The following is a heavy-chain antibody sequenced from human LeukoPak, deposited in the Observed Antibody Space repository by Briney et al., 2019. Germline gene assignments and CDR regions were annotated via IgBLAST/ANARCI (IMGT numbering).Heavy chain of an antibody. CDR2: ISAYTGNT. Sequence: ASVKVSCKASGYTFTSYGISWLRQVPGQGLEWMGWISAYTGNTNYAQKFQGRVTMTTDTSTSTAYMELRSLRSDDTAVYYCARAQGSSHYDSSQTTGYYFDHWGQGTLVTVSS. CDR3: ARAQGSSHYDSSQTTGYYFDH. D-gene: IGHD3-22*01. V-gene: IGHV1-18*01. J-gene: IGHJ4*02. CDR1: GYTFTSYG.